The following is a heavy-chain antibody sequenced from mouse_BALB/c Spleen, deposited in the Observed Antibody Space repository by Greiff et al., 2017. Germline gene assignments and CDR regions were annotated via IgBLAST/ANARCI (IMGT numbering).Heavy chain of an antibody. V-gene: IGHV5-6-5*01. CDR1: GFTFSSYA. Sequence: EVHLVESGGGLVKPGGSLKLSCAASGFTFSSYAMSWVRQTPEKRLEWVASISSGGSTYYPDSVKGRFTISRDNARNILYLQMSSLRSEDTAMYYCARITTHYYAMDYWGQGTSVTVSS. CDR3: ARITTHYYAMDY. J-gene: IGHJ4*01. D-gene: IGHD1-1*01. CDR2: ISSGGST.